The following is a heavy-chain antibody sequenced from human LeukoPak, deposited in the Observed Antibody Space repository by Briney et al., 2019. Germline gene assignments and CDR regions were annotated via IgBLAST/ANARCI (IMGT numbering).Heavy chain of an antibody. D-gene: IGHD6-19*01. CDR3: ARERGEEYSSGWYKRNYFDN. CDR2: IYRSGST. V-gene: IGHV4-4*02. J-gene: IGHJ4*02. Sequence: SETLSLTCAISGGSISTNNWWSWVRQPPGKGLEWIGEIYRSGSTYYNPSLESRVAISADMSKNQISLKLSSVTAADTAVYYCARERGEEYSSGWYKRNYFDNWGQGTRVTVSS. CDR1: GGSISTNNW.